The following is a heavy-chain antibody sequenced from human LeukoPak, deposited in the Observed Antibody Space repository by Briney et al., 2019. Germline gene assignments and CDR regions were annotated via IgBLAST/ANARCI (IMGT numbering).Heavy chain of an antibody. Sequence: GGSLRLSCAASGFTFTDFAMNWVRQAPGKGLEWVSTISASGTITYYADSVKGRCTISRDYSKNTVYLQMNSLRAEDTAVYYCASRNYYDSSGLFDYWGQGTLVTVSS. CDR2: ISASGTIT. CDR1: GFTFTDFA. V-gene: IGHV3-23*01. D-gene: IGHD3-22*01. CDR3: ASRNYYDSSGLFDY. J-gene: IGHJ4*02.